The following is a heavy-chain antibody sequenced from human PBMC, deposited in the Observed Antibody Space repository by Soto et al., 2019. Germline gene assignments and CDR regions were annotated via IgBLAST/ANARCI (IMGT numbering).Heavy chain of an antibody. V-gene: IGHV3-7*01. CDR3: ARDRDSSGWSLLDYYYYYGMDV. J-gene: IGHJ6*02. CDR2: IKQDGSEK. CDR1: GFTFSSYW. Sequence: PGGSLRLSCAASGFTFSSYWMSWVRQAPGKGLEWVANIKQDGSEKYYVDSVKGRFTISRDNAKNSLYLQMNSLRAEDTAVYYCARDRDSSGWSLLDYYYYYGMDVWGQGTTVTVSS. D-gene: IGHD6-19*01.